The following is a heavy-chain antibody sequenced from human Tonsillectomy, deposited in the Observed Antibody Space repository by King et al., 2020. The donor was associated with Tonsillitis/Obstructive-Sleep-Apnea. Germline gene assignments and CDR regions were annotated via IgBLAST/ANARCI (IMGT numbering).Heavy chain of an antibody. J-gene: IGHJ3*02. V-gene: IGHV3-53*01. Sequence: VQLVESGGGLIQPGGSLRLSCEASGFTVSSNYMNWVRQAPGKGLEWVSIIYSGGDTYYADSVKGRFTISRDNSKNTLYLQMNSLRAEDTAVYYCARDSYYYGSSGYPPNAFDIWGQGTMVTVSS. CDR2: IYSGGDT. D-gene: IGHD3-22*01. CDR3: ARDSYYYGSSGYPPNAFDI. CDR1: GFTVSSNY.